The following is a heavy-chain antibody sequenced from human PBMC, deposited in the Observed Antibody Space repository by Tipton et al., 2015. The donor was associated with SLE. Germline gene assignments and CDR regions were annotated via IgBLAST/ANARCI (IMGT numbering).Heavy chain of an antibody. CDR1: GFSVTNNY. CDR2: IYVPGDT. V-gene: IGHV3-53*01. CDR3: ARGRGGEFLDY. J-gene: IGHJ4*02. Sequence: SLRLSCAASGFSVTNNYMSWVRQAPGKGLEWVSVIYVPGDTYYADSGKGRFTISRDNSKNTVSLQMNSLRVEDTAVYFCARGRGGEFLDYWGQGTLVTVSS. D-gene: IGHD3-16*01.